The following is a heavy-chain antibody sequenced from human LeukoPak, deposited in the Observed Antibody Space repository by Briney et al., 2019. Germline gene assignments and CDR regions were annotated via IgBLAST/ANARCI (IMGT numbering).Heavy chain of an antibody. CDR2: ITWDGGST. J-gene: IGHJ4*02. Sequence: GGSLRLSCAASGFTFDHYTMYWVRQAPGKGLEWVSLITWDGGSTYYADSVKGRFTISRDNSKNSLYLQMNSLRAEDTALYYCAKGTTVPDYWGQGTLVTVSS. CDR3: AKGTTVPDY. CDR1: GFTFDHYT. D-gene: IGHD4-11*01. V-gene: IGHV3-43D*03.